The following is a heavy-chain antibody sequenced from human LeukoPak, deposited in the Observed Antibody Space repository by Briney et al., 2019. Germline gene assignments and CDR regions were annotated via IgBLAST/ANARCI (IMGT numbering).Heavy chain of an antibody. Sequence: GASVKVSCMASGYTFTSYGISWVRQAPGEGLEWMGWISAYNGNTNYAQKLEGRVTMTTDTSTSTAYMELRSLRSDDTAVYYCARDQSGSYNYWGQGTLVTVSS. J-gene: IGHJ4*02. V-gene: IGHV1-18*01. CDR3: ARDQSGSYNY. CDR2: ISAYNGNT. CDR1: GYTFTSYG. D-gene: IGHD1-26*01.